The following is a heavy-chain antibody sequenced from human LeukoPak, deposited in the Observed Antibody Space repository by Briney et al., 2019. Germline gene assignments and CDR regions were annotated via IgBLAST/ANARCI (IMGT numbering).Heavy chain of an antibody. Sequence: GRSLRLACAASGFTFSNYAMSWVRQAPGKWLEWVSSVSGSGDTTYYAVSVKGRFTITRDHHKNTLYLQMNSLRAEDTAVYYCAKAKAQAMVLPGNYWGQGTLVTVSS. J-gene: IGHJ4*02. V-gene: IGHV3-23*01. D-gene: IGHD5-18*01. CDR2: VSGSGDTT. CDR3: AKAKAQAMVLPGNY. CDR1: GFTFSNYA.